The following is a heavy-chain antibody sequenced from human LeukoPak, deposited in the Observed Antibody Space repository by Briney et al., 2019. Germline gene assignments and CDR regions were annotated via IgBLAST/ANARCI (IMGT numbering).Heavy chain of an antibody. CDR2: INPNSGGT. D-gene: IGHD3-9*01. J-gene: IGHJ4*02. Sequence: ASVKVSCKASGYTFTGYYMHWVRQAPGQGLEWMGWINPNSGGTNYAQKFQGRVTMTRDTSISTAYMELSRLRSDDTAAYYCARFRLRYFDWADYWGQGTLVTVSS. CDR3: ARFRLRYFDWADY. CDR1: GYTFTGYY. V-gene: IGHV1-2*02.